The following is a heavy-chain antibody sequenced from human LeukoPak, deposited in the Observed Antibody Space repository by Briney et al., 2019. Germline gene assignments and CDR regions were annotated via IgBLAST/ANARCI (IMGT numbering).Heavy chain of an antibody. D-gene: IGHD3-10*01. CDR2: IGAGGGST. CDR1: GFSFSNYA. Sequence: GGSLRLSCAASGFSFSNYAMSWVRQAPGKGLQWVSAIGAGGGSTYYADSVKGRFTISRDNSKNTLYLQMNSLRAEDTAVYYCAKLGMVRGEGYWGEGTLVTVST. V-gene: IGHV3-23*01. CDR3: AKLGMVRGEGY. J-gene: IGHJ4*02.